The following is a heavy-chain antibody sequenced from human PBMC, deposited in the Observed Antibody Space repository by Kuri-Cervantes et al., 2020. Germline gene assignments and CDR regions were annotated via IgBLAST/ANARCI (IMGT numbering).Heavy chain of an antibody. CDR3: ARGTPKSGSYNGGGWFDP. CDR1: GGSISSYY. D-gene: IGHD1-26*01. V-gene: IGHV4-59*01. Sequence: ESLKISCTVSGGSISSYYWSWIRQPPGKGLEWIGYIYYSGSTNYNPSLKSRVTISVDTSKNQFSLKLSSVTAADTAVYYCARGTPKSGSYNGGGWFDPWGQGTLVTVSS. J-gene: IGHJ5*02. CDR2: IYYSGST.